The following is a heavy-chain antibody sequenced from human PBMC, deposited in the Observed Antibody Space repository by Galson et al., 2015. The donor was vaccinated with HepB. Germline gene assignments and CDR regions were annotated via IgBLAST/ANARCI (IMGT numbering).Heavy chain of an antibody. CDR3: ARAAAVTAPYYYYYMDV. Sequence: SLRLSCAASGFTFSSYSMNWVRQAPGKGLEWVSYISSSSSTIYYADSVKGRFTISRDNAKNSLYLQMNSLRAEDTAVYYCARAAAVTAPYYYYYMDVWGKGTTVTVSS. CDR1: GFTFSSYS. V-gene: IGHV3-48*01. CDR2: ISSSSSTI. D-gene: IGHD4-11*01. J-gene: IGHJ6*03.